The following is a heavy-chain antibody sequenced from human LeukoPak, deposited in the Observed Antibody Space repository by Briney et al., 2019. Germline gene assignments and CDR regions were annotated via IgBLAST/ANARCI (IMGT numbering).Heavy chain of an antibody. Sequence: ASVKVSCKASGYTFTGYYMHWVRQAPGQGLEWMGWINPNSGGTNYAQKFQGRVTMTRDTSISTACMELSMLRSDDTAVYYCARDPYGATFDYWGQGTLVTVSS. J-gene: IGHJ4*02. V-gene: IGHV1-2*02. CDR2: INPNSGGT. CDR1: GYTFTGYY. CDR3: ARDPYGATFDY. D-gene: IGHD4/OR15-4a*01.